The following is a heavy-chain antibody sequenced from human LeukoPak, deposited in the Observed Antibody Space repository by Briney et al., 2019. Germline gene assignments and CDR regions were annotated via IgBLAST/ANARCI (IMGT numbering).Heavy chain of an antibody. CDR3: AKGPCGGDCYQYYFDY. J-gene: IGHJ4*02. Sequence: GGSLRLSCAASGFTFSSYAMSWVRQAPGKGLEWVSAISGSGGSTYYADSVKGRFTISRDNSKNTLYLQMNSLRAEDTAVYYRAKGPCGGDCYQYYFDYWGQGTLVTVSS. V-gene: IGHV3-23*01. CDR2: ISGSGGST. CDR1: GFTFSSYA. D-gene: IGHD2-21*02.